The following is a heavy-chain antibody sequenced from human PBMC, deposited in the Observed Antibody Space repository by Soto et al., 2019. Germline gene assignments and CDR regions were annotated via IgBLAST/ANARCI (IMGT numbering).Heavy chain of an antibody. CDR1: GYTLSNDG. Sequence: QVQLVQSGVDVKKPGASVKVSCKTSGYTLSNDGLSWVRQSPGQGLEWMGWVTAYSGYPNYAQKFQGRVTMTTDTSTNTAYLELRSLRSDYTAIYYCARHGNSWSPDYWGQGTLVTVSS. V-gene: IGHV1-18*01. CDR3: ARHGNSWSPDY. J-gene: IGHJ4*02. CDR2: VTAYSGYP. D-gene: IGHD4-4*01.